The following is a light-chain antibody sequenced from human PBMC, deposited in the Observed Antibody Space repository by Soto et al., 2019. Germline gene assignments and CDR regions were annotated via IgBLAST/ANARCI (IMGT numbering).Light chain of an antibody. J-gene: IGKJ1*01. CDR2: KAS. CDR1: QSISSW. V-gene: IGKV1-5*03. CDR3: QQYNSYWWT. Sequence: DIQMTQSPSTLSASVGDRVTITCRASQSISSWLAWYQQKPGKAPKLLIYKASSLESGVPSRFSGSGSGTEFTLTNSSLQPDDFATYYCQQYNSYWWTFGQGTKVEIK.